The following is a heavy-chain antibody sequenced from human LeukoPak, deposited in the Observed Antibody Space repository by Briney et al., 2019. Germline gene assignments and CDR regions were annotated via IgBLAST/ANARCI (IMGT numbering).Heavy chain of an antibody. CDR1: GYSFTSYW. Sequence: GESLKVSCKGSGYSFTSYWIGWVRQMPGKGLEWMGIIYPGDSDTRYSPSFQGQVTISADKSISTAYLQWSSLKASDTAMYYCARLGYYGDYEAGLAPADYWGQGTLVTVSS. V-gene: IGHV5-51*01. CDR3: ARLGYYGDYEAGLAPADY. CDR2: IYPGDSDT. J-gene: IGHJ4*02. D-gene: IGHD4-17*01.